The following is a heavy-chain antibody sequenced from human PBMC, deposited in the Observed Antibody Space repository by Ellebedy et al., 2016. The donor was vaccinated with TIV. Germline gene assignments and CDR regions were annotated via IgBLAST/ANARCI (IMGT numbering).Heavy chain of an antibody. CDR2: ISGSGGST. CDR1: GFTFSSYA. V-gene: IGHV3-23*01. Sequence: GESLKISCAASGFTFSSYAMSWVRQAPGKGLEWVSAISGSGGSTYYADSVKGRFTISRDNSKNTLYLQMNSLRAEDTAVYYCAKGAAVAGTLDDNYYYYGMDVWGQGTTVTVSS. D-gene: IGHD6-19*01. CDR3: AKGAAVAGTLDDNYYYYGMDV. J-gene: IGHJ6*02.